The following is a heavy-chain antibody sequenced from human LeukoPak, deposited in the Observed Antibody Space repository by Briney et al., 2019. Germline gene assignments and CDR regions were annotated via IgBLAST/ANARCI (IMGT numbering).Heavy chain of an antibody. Sequence: GGSLRPSCAASGFTFSNYGMHWVRQAPGKGLEWVALIWYDGSNKYYADSVKGRFTISRDNSKNTLYLQMNSLRAEDTAVYYCARIRGSSSGTFYNDYWGQGTLVTVSS. J-gene: IGHJ4*02. CDR1: GFTFSNYG. D-gene: IGHD3-10*01. V-gene: IGHV3-33*01. CDR3: ARIRGSSSGTFYNDY. CDR2: IWYDGSNK.